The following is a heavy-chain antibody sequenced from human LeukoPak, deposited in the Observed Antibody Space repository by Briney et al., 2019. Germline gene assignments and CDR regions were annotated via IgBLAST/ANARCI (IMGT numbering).Heavy chain of an antibody. CDR2: INPSGGSP. D-gene: IGHD6-13*01. J-gene: IGHJ4*02. CDR1: GYTFTSYY. Sequence: ASVKVSCKASGYTFTSYYMHWVRQAPGQGLERMGIINPSGGSPSFAQKFQGRVTMTRDTSTSTVYMELSSLRSEDTAVYYCAREAAAGATSFDCWGQGTLVTVSS. V-gene: IGHV1-46*01. CDR3: AREAAAGATSFDC.